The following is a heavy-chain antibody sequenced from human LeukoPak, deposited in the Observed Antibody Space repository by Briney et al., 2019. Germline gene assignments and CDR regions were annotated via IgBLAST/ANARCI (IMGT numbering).Heavy chain of an antibody. Sequence: PGRSLSLSCAASGFTFDDYAMHWARQAPGKGLEWVSGISWNSGSIGYADSVKGRFTHSRDNAKNSLYLQMNSLRAEDTALYYCAKDMGSSGWYYFDYWGQGTLVTVSS. J-gene: IGHJ4*02. V-gene: IGHV3-9*01. D-gene: IGHD6-19*01. CDR1: GFTFDDYA. CDR3: AKDMGSSGWYYFDY. CDR2: ISWNSGSI.